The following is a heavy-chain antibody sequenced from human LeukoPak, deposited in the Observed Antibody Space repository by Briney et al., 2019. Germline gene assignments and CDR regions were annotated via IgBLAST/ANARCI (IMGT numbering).Heavy chain of an antibody. J-gene: IGHJ4*02. V-gene: IGHV4-34*01. CDR1: GGSFSGYY. Sequence: SSETLSLTCAVYGGSFSGYYWSWIRQPPGKGLEWIGEINHSGSTNYNPSLKSRVTISVDTSKNQFSLKLSSVTAADTAVYYCARVFAGFFLDYWGQGTLVTVSS. CDR3: ARVFAGFFLDY. CDR2: INHSGST.